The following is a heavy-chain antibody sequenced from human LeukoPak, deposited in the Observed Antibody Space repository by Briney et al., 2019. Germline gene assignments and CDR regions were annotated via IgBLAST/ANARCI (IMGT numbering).Heavy chain of an antibody. D-gene: IGHD1-26*01. J-gene: IGHJ4*02. CDR2: INTSGTTT. CDR3: AVIVGATPFDY. Sequence: HPGGSLRLSCAASGFTFSSYWMHWVRQAPGKGLVWVSQINTSGTTTRYSDSVRGRFTISRDNAKNTLYLQMNSLRAEDTGVYYCAVIVGATPFDYWGQGTLVTVSS. V-gene: IGHV3-74*01. CDR1: GFTFSSYW.